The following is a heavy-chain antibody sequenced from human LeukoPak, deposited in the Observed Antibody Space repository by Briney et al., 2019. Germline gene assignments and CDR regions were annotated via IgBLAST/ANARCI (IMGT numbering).Heavy chain of an antibody. J-gene: IGHJ4*02. CDR1: GFPFSSYG. Sequence: GGSLRLSCVGSGFPFSSYGIHWVRQAPGKGLEWVAAIQFDGSIKYYADSVMGRFTISRDNSKNTLYLQMNSLRAEDTAVYYCAKDAPVKAVAGTPGYWGQGTLVTVSS. D-gene: IGHD6-19*01. V-gene: IGHV3-30*02. CDR3: AKDAPVKAVAGTPGY. CDR2: IQFDGSIK.